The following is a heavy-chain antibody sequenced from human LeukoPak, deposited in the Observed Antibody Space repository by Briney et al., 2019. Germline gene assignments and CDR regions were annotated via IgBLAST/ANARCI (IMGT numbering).Heavy chain of an antibody. CDR1: GFTFSGYW. D-gene: IGHD4-11*01. Sequence: GGSLRLSCAASGFTFSGYWMHWVRQAPGKGLVWVSRIKSDESSISYADSVKGRFTISRDNAKNTLHLQMNSLRAEDTAVYYCARAVNALDYWGQGTLVTVSS. CDR2: IKSDESSI. V-gene: IGHV3-74*01. CDR3: ARAVNALDY. J-gene: IGHJ4*02.